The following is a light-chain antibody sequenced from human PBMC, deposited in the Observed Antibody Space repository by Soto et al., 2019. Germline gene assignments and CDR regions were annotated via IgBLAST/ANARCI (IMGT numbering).Light chain of an antibody. J-gene: IGKJ4*01. V-gene: IGKV1-27*01. CDR2: AAS. Sequence: DIQMTQSPSSLSAAVGDRVTITCRASQGISNYLAWYQQKPGKVPKLLIYAASTLQSGVPSRFSGSGSVTDYTETISTLQAEDVATYYCQKYNSAPLTFGGGTKVESK. CDR1: QGISNY. CDR3: QKYNSAPLT.